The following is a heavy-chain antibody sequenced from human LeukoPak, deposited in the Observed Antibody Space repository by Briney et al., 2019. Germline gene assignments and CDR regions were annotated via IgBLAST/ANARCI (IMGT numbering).Heavy chain of an antibody. CDR2: IYPGDSDT. CDR3: ASTSSGWYVRYAFDI. Sequence: GESLKISCQGSGYSFTSYWIGWVRQMPGKGLEWMGIIYPGDSDTRYSPSFQGQVTISADKSISTAYLQWSSLKASDTAMYYCASTSSGWYVRYAFDIWGQGTMVTVSS. V-gene: IGHV5-51*01. J-gene: IGHJ3*02. CDR1: GYSFTSYW. D-gene: IGHD6-19*01.